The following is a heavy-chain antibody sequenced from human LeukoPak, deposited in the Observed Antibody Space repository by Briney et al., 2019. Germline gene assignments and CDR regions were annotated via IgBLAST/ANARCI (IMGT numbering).Heavy chain of an antibody. J-gene: IGHJ5*02. CDR1: GYRLTNNW. CDR2: VYPGYSDA. Sequence: GESLKISCKISGYRLTNNWIGWVRQVPGKGLEWMGLVYPGYSDAKYSPSFQGQVTLSVDTSISTAYLQLGGLRASDTAIYYCVRFALSSSLDHWGQGTLVTVSS. V-gene: IGHV5-51*01. D-gene: IGHD6-13*01. CDR3: VRFALSSSLDH.